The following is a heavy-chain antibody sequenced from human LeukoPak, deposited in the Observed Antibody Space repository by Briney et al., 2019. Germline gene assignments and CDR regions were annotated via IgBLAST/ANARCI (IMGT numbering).Heavy chain of an antibody. Sequence: SGPTLVNPSETLSLTRTVSGGSISSYYWSWIRQPAGKGLEWIGRIYTSGSTNYNPSLKSRVTMSVDTSKNQFSLKLSSVTAADTAVYYCAREVAVAGLDAFDIWGQGTMVTVSS. D-gene: IGHD6-19*01. J-gene: IGHJ3*02. CDR1: GGSISSYY. CDR2: IYTSGST. V-gene: IGHV4-4*07. CDR3: AREVAVAGLDAFDI.